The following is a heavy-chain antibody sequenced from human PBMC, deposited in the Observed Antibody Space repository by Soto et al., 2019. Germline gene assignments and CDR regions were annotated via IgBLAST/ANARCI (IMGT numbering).Heavy chain of an antibody. CDR3: ASQYSSGWYEGYYYYGMDV. V-gene: IGHV4-39*01. J-gene: IGHJ6*02. CDR1: GGSISSSSYY. Sequence: SETLSLTCTVSGGSISSSSYYWGWIRQPPGKGLEWIGSIYYSGSTYYNPSLKSRVTISVDTSKNQFSLKLSSVTAADTAVYYCASQYSSGWYEGYYYYGMDVWGQGTTVTVS. D-gene: IGHD6-19*01. CDR2: IYYSGST.